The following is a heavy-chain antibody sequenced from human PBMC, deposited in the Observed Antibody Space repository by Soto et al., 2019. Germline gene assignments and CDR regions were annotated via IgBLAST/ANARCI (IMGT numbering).Heavy chain of an antibody. J-gene: IGHJ6*02. CDR1: GFTFSDHG. V-gene: IGHV3-23*01. CDR3: ALAYYDSSATYYYYGMDV. D-gene: IGHD3-22*01. CDR2: ISGSVGST. Sequence: LRLSCAASGFTFSDHGMHWVRQAPGKGLEWVSSISGSVGSTFYADSVKGRFTISRDNSMNTLYLQMNSLRAEDTAVYYCALAYYDSSATYYYYGMDVWGQGTTVTVSS.